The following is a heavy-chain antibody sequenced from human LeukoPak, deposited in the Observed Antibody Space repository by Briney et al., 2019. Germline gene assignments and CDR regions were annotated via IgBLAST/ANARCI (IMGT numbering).Heavy chain of an antibody. CDR1: GFTVSSNY. Sequence: QPGGALRLSCAASGFTVSSNYMSWGRQAPGKGLEWGSVIYSGGSTYYADSVKGRFTISRDNSKNTPYLQMNSLRAEDTAVYYCARAGTTVVTPFDYWGQGTLVTVSS. CDR2: IYSGGST. V-gene: IGHV3-53*01. CDR3: ARAGTTVVTPFDY. J-gene: IGHJ4*02. D-gene: IGHD4-23*01.